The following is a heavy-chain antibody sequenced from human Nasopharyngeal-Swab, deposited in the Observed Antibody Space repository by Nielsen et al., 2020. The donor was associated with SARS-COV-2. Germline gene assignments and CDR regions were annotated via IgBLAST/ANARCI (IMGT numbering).Heavy chain of an antibody. CDR2: IIPILGIA. J-gene: IGHJ6*02. CDR1: GGTFSSYA. V-gene: IGHV1-69*04. Sequence: SVKVSCKASGGTFSSYAISWVRQAPGQGLEWMGRIIPILGIANYAQKFQGRVTITADKPTSTAYMELSSLRSEDTAVYYCARGNEGAAAGTGYYYYGMDVWGQGTTVTVSS. CDR3: ARGNEGAAAGTGYYYYGMDV. D-gene: IGHD6-13*01.